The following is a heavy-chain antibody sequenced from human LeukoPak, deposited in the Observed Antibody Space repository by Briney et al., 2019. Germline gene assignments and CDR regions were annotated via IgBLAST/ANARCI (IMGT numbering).Heavy chain of an antibody. Sequence: PSETLSLTCNVSGYSISSGYYWGWIRQPPGKGLEWIGSIYHSGSTYYNPSLKSRVTISVDTSKNQFSLKLSSVTAADTAVYYCARAIAARRRVGWDYFDYWGQGTLVTVSS. V-gene: IGHV4-38-2*02. CDR2: IYHSGST. D-gene: IGHD6-6*01. CDR3: ARAIAARRRVGWDYFDY. J-gene: IGHJ4*02. CDR1: GYSISSGYY.